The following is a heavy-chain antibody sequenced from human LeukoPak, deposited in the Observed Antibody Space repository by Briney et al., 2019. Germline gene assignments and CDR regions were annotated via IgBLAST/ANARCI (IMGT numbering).Heavy chain of an antibody. CDR1: GFTFSSYA. CDR3: AKAVEYSSGPVAYYFDY. Sequence: GGSLRLSCAASGFTFSSYAMSWVRQAPGKGLGWVSAISGSGGSTYYADSVKGRFTISRDNSKNTLYLQMNSLRAEDTAVYYCAKAVEYSSGPVAYYFDYWGQGTLVTVSS. J-gene: IGHJ4*02. V-gene: IGHV3-23*01. D-gene: IGHD6-19*01. CDR2: ISGSGGST.